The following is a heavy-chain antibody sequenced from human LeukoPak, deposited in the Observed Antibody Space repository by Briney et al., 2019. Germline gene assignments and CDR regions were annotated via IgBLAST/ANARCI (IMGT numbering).Heavy chain of an antibody. V-gene: IGHV1-46*01. Sequence: ASVKVSCKASGYTFTTFDINWVRQAPGQGLEWMGIINPSGGSTSYAQKFQGRVTMTRDTSTSTVYMELSSLRSEDTAVYYCARGRPVESGMDVWGQGTTVTVSS. CDR3: ARGRPVESGMDV. CDR2: INPSGGST. CDR1: GYTFTTFD. J-gene: IGHJ6*02. D-gene: IGHD1-14*01.